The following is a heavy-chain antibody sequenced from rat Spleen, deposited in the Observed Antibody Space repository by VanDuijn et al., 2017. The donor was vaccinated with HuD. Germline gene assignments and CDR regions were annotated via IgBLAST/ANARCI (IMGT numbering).Heavy chain of an antibody. D-gene: IGHD1-9*01. Sequence: EVQVVESGGGSVQPGRSLKLSCAASGFTFSDYYMAWVRQAPAKGLEWVATISYGDSSGHSGTYYRDSVKGRFTISRDNAKSTLSLQMDSLRSEDTATYYCARRHYGYTDYFDYWGQGVMVTVSS. CDR1: GFTFSDYY. CDR2: ISYGDSSGHSGT. J-gene: IGHJ2*01. CDR3: ARRHYGYTDYFDY. V-gene: IGHV5-7*01.